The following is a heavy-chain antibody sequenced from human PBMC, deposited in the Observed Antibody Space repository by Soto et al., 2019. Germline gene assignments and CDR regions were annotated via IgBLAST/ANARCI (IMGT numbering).Heavy chain of an antibody. V-gene: IGHV3-15*01. CDR2: IKSDAYGGAI. CDR1: GFTFSNAW. D-gene: IGHD2-8*01. J-gene: IGHJ4*02. Sequence: EVQLVESGGGLVKPGGSLRLYCAGSGFTFSNAWMSWVRRAPGKGLEWVGRIKSDAYGGAIDYAAPVKGRFTISRDDSKNTLFLQMNNLRAEDTAVYSCTTTKGLLETPTNDFWDQGTPVIVSS. CDR3: TTTKGLLETPTNDF.